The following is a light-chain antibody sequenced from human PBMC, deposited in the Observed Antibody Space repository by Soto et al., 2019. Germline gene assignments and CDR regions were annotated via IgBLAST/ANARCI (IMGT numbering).Light chain of an antibody. CDR1: QSITTW. J-gene: IGKJ4*01. V-gene: IGKV1-5*01. CDR3: QQFSSYPLT. CDR2: DVS. Sequence: DIQMTQSPSTVSAYVGDSVTITCRASQSITTWLAWYQKRPGKAPKLLIYDVSSLQSGAPSRFSGSWSGTECTLTISSLQSEDVAVYYCQQFSSYPLTFGGGTKVDIK.